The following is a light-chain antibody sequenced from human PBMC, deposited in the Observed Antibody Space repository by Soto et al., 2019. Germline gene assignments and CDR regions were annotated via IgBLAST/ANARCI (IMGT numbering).Light chain of an antibody. CDR1: QSVSSN. CDR2: GAS. Sequence: EIVMTQSPATLSVSPGERATLSCRASQSVSSNLAWYQQKPGQAPRLLIYGASTRATGIPARFSGSWSGTEFTLTVSSLQSEDFEVYYCQQYDNWPPWITFGQGTRLEIK. V-gene: IGKV3-15*01. J-gene: IGKJ5*01. CDR3: QQYDNWPPWIT.